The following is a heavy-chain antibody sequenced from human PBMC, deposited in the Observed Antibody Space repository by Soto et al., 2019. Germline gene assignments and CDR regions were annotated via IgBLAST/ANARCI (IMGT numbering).Heavy chain of an antibody. CDR1: GFTFSTNG. D-gene: IGHD2-2*01. CDR3: VRVYCSTTTCYEGRVAFDV. CDR2: IWSDGKNK. J-gene: IGHJ3*01. V-gene: IGHV3-33*01. Sequence: GGSLRLSCAASGFTFSTNGMHWVRQAPGKGLEWVAVIWSDGKNKYYADSVKGRFTISRDNSKNTVYLQMDSLRAEDTTVYYCVRVYCSTTTCYEGRVAFDVWGQGTMVTVSS.